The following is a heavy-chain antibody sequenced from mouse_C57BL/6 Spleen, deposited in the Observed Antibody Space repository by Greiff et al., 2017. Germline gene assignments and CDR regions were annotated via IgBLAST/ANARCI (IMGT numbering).Heavy chain of an antibody. CDR3: AREGILRRGYFDY. J-gene: IGHJ2*01. Sequence: QVQLQQPGAELVKPGASVKLSCKASGYTFTSYWMHWVKQRPGQGLEWIGMIHPNSGSTNYNEKFKSKATLTVDKSSSTAYMQLSSLTSEDSAVYYCAREGILRRGYFDYWGQGTTLTVSS. V-gene: IGHV1-64*01. CDR2: IHPNSGST. CDR1: GYTFTSYW. D-gene: IGHD2-12*01.